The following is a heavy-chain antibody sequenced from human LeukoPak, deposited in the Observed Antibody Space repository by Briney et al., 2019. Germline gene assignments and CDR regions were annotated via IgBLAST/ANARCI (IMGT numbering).Heavy chain of an antibody. J-gene: IGHJ4*02. CDR3: ARGQYYYDSSGYDY. CDR2: IYSGGST. CDR1: GFTVSSNY. V-gene: IGHV3-53*01. D-gene: IGHD3-22*01. Sequence: GGSLRLSCAASGFTVSSNYMSWVRQAPGKGLEWVSVIYSGGSTYYADSVKGRFTISRDNSKNTLYLQMNSLRAEDTAVYYCARGQYYYDSSGYDYWGQGTLVTVSP.